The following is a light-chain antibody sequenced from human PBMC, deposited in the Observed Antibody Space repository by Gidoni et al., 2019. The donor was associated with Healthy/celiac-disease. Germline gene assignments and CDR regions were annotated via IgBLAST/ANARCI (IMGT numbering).Light chain of an antibody. CDR2: WAS. J-gene: IGKJ2*01. Sequence: ILLTQSPDSLAVSLGERATLNCKSSQSVLYSSNNKNYLAWYQQKPGQPPKLLIYWASTRESGVPDRFSGSGSGTDFTLTISSLQAEDVAVYYCQQYYSTPYTFGQGTKLEIK. V-gene: IGKV4-1*01. CDR3: QQYYSTPYT. CDR1: QSVLYSSNNKNY.